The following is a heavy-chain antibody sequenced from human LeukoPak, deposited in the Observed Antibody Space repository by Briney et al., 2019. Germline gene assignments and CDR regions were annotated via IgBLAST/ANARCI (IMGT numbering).Heavy chain of an antibody. Sequence: PSETLSLTCTVSGGSISSYYRSWIRQPPGKGLEWIGYIYYSGSTNYNPSLKSRVTISVDTSKNQFSLKLSSVTAADTAVYYCARVAIAAAGSSWFDPWGQGTLVTVSS. CDR2: IYYSGST. CDR3: ARVAIAAAGSSWFDP. CDR1: GGSISSYY. J-gene: IGHJ5*02. D-gene: IGHD6-13*01. V-gene: IGHV4-59*01.